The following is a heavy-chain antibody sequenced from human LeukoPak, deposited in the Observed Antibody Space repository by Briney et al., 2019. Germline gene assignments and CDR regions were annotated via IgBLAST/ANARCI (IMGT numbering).Heavy chain of an antibody. CDR1: GGSINGYY. J-gene: IGHJ2*01. Sequence: SETLSLTCNVSGGSINGYYWSWIRQPPGKELEYIGYIYYSGSTSYNPSLKSRVSISVDTSKNQFSLKLSSVTAADTAVYYCARKAAPNWADWYFDVWGRGTLVTVSS. D-gene: IGHD7-27*01. V-gene: IGHV4-59*01. CDR3: ARKAAPNWADWYFDV. CDR2: IYYSGST.